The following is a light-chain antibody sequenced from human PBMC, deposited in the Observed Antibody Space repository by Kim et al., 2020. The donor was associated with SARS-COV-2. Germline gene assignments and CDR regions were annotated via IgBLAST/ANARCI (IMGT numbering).Light chain of an antibody. V-gene: IGKV3-20*01. Sequence: PGDRAALSCRASQIVNNNYLAWYQQKPGQAPRLLIYGASRRATGITDRFSGSASGTDFILTITRLEPEDFAMYYCQQYGTSPLTFGGGTKVDIK. J-gene: IGKJ4*01. CDR3: QQYGTSPLT. CDR1: QIVNNNY. CDR2: GAS.